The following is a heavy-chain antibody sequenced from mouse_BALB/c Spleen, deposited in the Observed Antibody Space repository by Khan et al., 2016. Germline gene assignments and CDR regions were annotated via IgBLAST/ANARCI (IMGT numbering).Heavy chain of an antibody. CDR2: ISYSAST. CDR1: GYSITSDYA. V-gene: IGHV3-2*02. CDR3: ARSGKMITSWFAY. Sequence: EVQLQESGPGLVKPSQSLSLTCTVTGYSITSDYAWNWIRQFPGNKLEWMGYISYSASTSYNPSLKSRISITRDTSKNQFFLQLNSVTTEDTATXYCARSGKMITSWFAYWGQGTLVTVSA. J-gene: IGHJ3*01. D-gene: IGHD2-4*01.